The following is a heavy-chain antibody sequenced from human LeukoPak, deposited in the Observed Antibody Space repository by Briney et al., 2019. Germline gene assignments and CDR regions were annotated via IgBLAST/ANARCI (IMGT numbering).Heavy chain of an antibody. CDR2: INHSGST. CDR1: GGSFSGYY. J-gene: IGHJ4*02. V-gene: IGHV4-34*01. D-gene: IGHD3-22*01. Sequence: ASETLSLTCAVYGGSFSGYYWSWIRQPPGKGLEWIGEINHSGSTNYNPSLKSRVTISVDTSKNQFSLKLSSVTAADTAVYYCARDGSTYYYDSSGYYSPDYWGQGTLVTVSS. CDR3: ARDGSTYYYDSSGYYSPDY.